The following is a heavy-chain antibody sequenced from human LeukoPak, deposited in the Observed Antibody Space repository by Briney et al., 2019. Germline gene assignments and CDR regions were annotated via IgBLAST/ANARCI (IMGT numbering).Heavy chain of an antibody. Sequence: WGSLRLSCAASGFTFSSYAMSWVRQAPGKGLEWVSAISGSGGSTYYADSVKGRFTISRDNSKSTLYLQMNSLRAEDTAVYYCAKAYDYVWGSYRSNFDYWGQGTLVTVSS. V-gene: IGHV3-23*01. D-gene: IGHD3-16*02. CDR3: AKAYDYVWGSYRSNFDY. CDR1: GFTFSSYA. J-gene: IGHJ4*02. CDR2: ISGSGGST.